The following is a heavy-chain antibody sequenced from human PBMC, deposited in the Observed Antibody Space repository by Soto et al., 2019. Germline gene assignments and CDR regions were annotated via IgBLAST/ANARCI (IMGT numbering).Heavy chain of an antibody. D-gene: IGHD3-3*01. J-gene: IGHJ4*02. Sequence: SETLSLTCAVYGGSFIGYYCSLIRHPPVKGLEWIVEINHSGSTNYNPSLKSRVTISVDTSKNQFSLKLSSVTAADTAVYYCARTLFDFWSGYPFDYWGQGTLVTVSS. CDR2: INHSGST. CDR3: ARTLFDFWSGYPFDY. CDR1: GGSFIGYY. V-gene: IGHV4-34*01.